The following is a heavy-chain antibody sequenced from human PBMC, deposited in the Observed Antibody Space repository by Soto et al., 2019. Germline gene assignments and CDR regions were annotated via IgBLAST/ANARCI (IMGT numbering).Heavy chain of an antibody. CDR1: GFIFTTYA. CDR2: VTDSGGKT. V-gene: IGHV3-23*01. CDR3: AKGFIVAATTPEFDY. Sequence: EVQLLESGGGLVQPGGSLRLSCAASGFIFTTYAMSWVRQAPGKGLEWVSGVTDSGGKTYYADSVKGRFTISRDNSKNTLYLQMNSLRAEDTAVYYCAKGFIVAATTPEFDYWGQGTLVTVSS. D-gene: IGHD1-26*01. J-gene: IGHJ4*02.